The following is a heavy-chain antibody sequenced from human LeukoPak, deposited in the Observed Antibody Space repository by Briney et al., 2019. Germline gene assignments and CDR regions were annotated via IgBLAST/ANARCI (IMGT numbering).Heavy chain of an antibody. V-gene: IGHV3-7*01. D-gene: IGHD5-18*01. J-gene: IGHJ4*02. Sequence: GGSLRLSCAASGFTFSNYWMSWVRQAPGKGPEWVASIKQDGSEKYCVDSVKGRFTISRDNAKTSLYLQMNSLRAEDTAVYYCAREPRVIGTTMVKATVDYWGQGTLVTVSS. CDR3: AREPRVIGTTMVKATVDY. CDR2: IKQDGSEK. CDR1: GFTFSNYW.